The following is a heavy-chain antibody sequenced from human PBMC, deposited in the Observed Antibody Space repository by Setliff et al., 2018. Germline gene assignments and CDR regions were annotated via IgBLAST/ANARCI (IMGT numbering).Heavy chain of an antibody. CDR3: ARGYCSSPSCFFAGWFDP. V-gene: IGHV4-34*01. D-gene: IGHD2-2*01. J-gene: IGHJ5*02. CDR1: GGSFSGYY. CDR2: INHTGST. Sequence: SETLSLTCAVYGGSFSGYYWSWIRQPPGKGLEWIGEINHTGSTNYSPSLKSRVTISVDTSKNQFSLKLTSVTAADTAVYYCARGYCSSPSCFFAGWFDPWGQRTLVTVSA.